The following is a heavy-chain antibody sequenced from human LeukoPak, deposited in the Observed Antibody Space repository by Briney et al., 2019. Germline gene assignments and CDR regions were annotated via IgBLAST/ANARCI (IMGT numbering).Heavy chain of an antibody. CDR1: GGSFSGYY. CDR3: ARATYYGGNSLSFDY. Sequence: KPSETLSLTRAVYGGSFSGYYWSWIRQPPGKGLEWIGEINHSGSTNYNPSLKSRVTISVDTSKNQFSLKLSSVTAADTAVYYCARATYYGGNSLSFDYWGQGTLVTVSS. D-gene: IGHD4-23*01. CDR2: INHSGST. J-gene: IGHJ4*02. V-gene: IGHV4-34*01.